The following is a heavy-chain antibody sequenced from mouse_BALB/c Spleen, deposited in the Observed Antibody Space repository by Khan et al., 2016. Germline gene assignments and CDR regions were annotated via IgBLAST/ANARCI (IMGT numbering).Heavy chain of an antibody. CDR2: ISSGGGST. CDR3: ARREYGNYLDY. V-gene: IGHV5-12-1*01. CDR1: GFAFSSYD. Sequence: EVELVESGGGLVKPGGSLKLSCAASGFAFSSYDMSWVRQTPEKRLEWVAYISSGGGSTYYPDTVKGRFTISRDNAKNTLYLQMSSLKSEDTAMYYCARREYGNYLDYWGQGTTLTVSS. J-gene: IGHJ2*01. D-gene: IGHD2-10*02.